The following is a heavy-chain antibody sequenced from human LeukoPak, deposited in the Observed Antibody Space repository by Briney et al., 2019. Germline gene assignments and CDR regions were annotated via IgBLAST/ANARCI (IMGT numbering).Heavy chain of an antibody. J-gene: IGHJ4*02. CDR2: ISGSGDNT. D-gene: IGHD3-22*01. CDR1: GFTFSSYA. Sequence: GALRLSCAASGFTFSSYAMSWVRQAPGKGLEWVSGISGSGDNTYYADSVKGRFTISGDNSKNTLYEQVNSLGTEDTAAYYCAKGSYYDSSGSFYFDYWGQGTLVTVSS. CDR3: AKGSYYDSSGSFYFDY. V-gene: IGHV3-23*01.